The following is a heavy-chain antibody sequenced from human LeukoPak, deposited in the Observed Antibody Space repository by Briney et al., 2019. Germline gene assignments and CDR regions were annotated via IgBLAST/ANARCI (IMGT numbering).Heavy chain of an antibody. CDR1: GGSVINTNW. D-gene: IGHD3-3*01. V-gene: IGHV4-4*02. J-gene: IGHJ4*02. CDR3: AREGGFCRPLDY. Sequence: PSEALYLTCGVSGGSVINTNWWTCLRQPPGEALEGIGEVHLDGRANYNFSLESRLTMSVDVSENQVPLKLTSVTAADTAVYYCAREGGFCRPLDYSGQGTLVTVSS. CDR2: VHLDGRA.